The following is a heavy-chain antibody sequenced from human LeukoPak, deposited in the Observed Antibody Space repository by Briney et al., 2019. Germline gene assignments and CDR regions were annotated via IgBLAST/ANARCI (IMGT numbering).Heavy chain of an antibody. J-gene: IGHJ6*03. CDR3: ARDGLGQNYYYYYMDV. CDR2: IYYSGST. D-gene: IGHD3-16*01. V-gene: IGHV4-59*12. Sequence: SETLSLTCTVSGGSISSYYWSWIRQPPGKGLEWIGYIYYSGSTHYNPSLKSRVTISVDTSKNQFSLKLSSVTAADTAVYYCARDGLGQNYYYYYMDVWGKGTTVTISS. CDR1: GGSISSYY.